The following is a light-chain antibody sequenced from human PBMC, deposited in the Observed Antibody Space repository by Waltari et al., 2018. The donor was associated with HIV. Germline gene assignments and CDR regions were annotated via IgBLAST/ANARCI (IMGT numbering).Light chain of an antibody. CDR1: SSNIGSNY. V-gene: IGLV1-47*01. CDR3: AAWDDSLSGLV. Sequence: QSVLTQPSSASGTPGQRVTISCSGSSSNIGSNYLSWYQQLPGTAPKLLIYRNNQRPSGVPDRFSGSKSGTSASLAISGLRSEDEADYYCAAWDDSLSGLVFDGGTKLTVL. CDR2: RNN. J-gene: IGLJ3*02.